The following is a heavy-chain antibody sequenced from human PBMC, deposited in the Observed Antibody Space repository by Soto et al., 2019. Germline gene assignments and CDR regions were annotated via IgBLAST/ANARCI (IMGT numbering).Heavy chain of an antibody. Sequence: EVQLVESGGGLVQPGGSLRLSCAASGFTFSSYSMNWVRQAPGKGLEWVSYISSSSSTIYYADSVKGRFTISRDNAKNPLYLQMNSLRDEDTAVYYCAREGDGYNGDAFDIWGQGTMVTVSS. J-gene: IGHJ3*02. CDR2: ISSSSSTI. D-gene: IGHD5-12*01. V-gene: IGHV3-48*02. CDR1: GFTFSSYS. CDR3: AREGDGYNGDAFDI.